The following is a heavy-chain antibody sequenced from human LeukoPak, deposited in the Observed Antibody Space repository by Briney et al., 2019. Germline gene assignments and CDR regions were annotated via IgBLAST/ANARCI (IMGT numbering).Heavy chain of an antibody. D-gene: IGHD2-2*01. CDR3: AGYCSSTSCYGYYYYYMDV. CDR2: ISSSGSTI. Sequence: GGSLRLSCAASGFTFSDYYMSWIRQAPGKGLEWVSYISSSGSTIYYADSVKGRFTISRDNAKNSLYLQMNSLRAEDTAVYYCAGYCSSTSCYGYYYYYMDVWGKGTTVTVSS. CDR1: GFTFSDYY. V-gene: IGHV3-11*04. J-gene: IGHJ6*03.